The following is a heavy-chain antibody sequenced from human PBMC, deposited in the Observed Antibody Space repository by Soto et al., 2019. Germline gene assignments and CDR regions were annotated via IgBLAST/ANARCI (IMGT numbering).Heavy chain of an antibody. CDR2: ISDSGVT. CDR3: ARGQWELRPSPDC. CDR1: GGSIGSGDYY. V-gene: IGHV4-30-4*01. D-gene: IGHD1-26*01. J-gene: IGHJ4*02. Sequence: TLSLTCTVSGGSIGSGDYYWSWIRQTPGKGLEWIGHISDSGVTYYNPSLKSRVTISVDTSKNQFSLRLSSVTAADTAVYYCARGQWELRPSPDCWGQGTLVTAS.